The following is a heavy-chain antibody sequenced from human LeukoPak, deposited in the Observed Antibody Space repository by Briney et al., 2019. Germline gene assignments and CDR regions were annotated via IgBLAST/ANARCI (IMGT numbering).Heavy chain of an antibody. D-gene: IGHD6-19*01. Sequence: GGSLRLSCAASGFTFSNCAIKSVRQAPGKGLEWVSYISHTGSADSYADSVKGRFTISRDNAKNSLFLQMNSLRAEDTAVYYCAKEYSSGWYFDYWGQGTLVTVSS. V-gene: IGHV3-48*03. J-gene: IGHJ4*02. CDR3: AKEYSSGWYFDY. CDR1: GFTFSNCA. CDR2: ISHTGSAD.